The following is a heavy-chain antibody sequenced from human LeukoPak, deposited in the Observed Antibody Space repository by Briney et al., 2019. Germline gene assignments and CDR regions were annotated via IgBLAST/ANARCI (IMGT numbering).Heavy chain of an antibody. Sequence: GGSLRLSCAASGFTFSTYGMHWVRQAPGKGLEWVAFIRYDGSDKFYADSVKGRFTLSRDSSKNTLYLQMNSLRAEDTAVYYCAKDLRGGGRFFDYWGQGTPVTVSS. D-gene: IGHD3-16*01. J-gene: IGHJ4*02. CDR3: AKDLRGGGRFFDY. CDR1: GFTFSTYG. CDR2: IRYDGSDK. V-gene: IGHV3-30*02.